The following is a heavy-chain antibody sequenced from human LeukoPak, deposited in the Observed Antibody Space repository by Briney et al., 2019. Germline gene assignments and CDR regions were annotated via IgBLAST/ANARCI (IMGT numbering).Heavy chain of an antibody. D-gene: IGHD6-19*01. J-gene: IGHJ4*02. CDR2: IYTSVNT. V-gene: IGHV4-4*07. Sequence: SETLSLTCTVSGGSISSYYWGWIRQPAGKGLEWIGRIYTSVNTNYNPYLKSRVTISVDTSKNQFSLNLSSVTAADTAVYYCARGRVAVAVTLFDYGGQGTLVTVSS. CDR1: GGSISSYY. CDR3: ARGRVAVAVTLFDY.